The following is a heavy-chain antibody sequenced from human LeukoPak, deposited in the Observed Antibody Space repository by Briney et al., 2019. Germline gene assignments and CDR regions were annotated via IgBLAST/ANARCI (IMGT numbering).Heavy chain of an antibody. CDR2: IYTGGSS. J-gene: IGHJ4*02. D-gene: IGHD3-22*01. CDR3: ARVTLGFDSRTYYPTTFDY. V-gene: IGHV3-53*01. Sequence: GGSLRLSCAASGFTVSSNYMSWVRQAPGKGLEWISLIYTGGSSYYADSVKGRFTISRDTSINTLYLQMNSLRVEDAAVYYCARVTLGFDSRTYYPTTFDYWGQGTQVTVSS. CDR1: GFTVSSNY.